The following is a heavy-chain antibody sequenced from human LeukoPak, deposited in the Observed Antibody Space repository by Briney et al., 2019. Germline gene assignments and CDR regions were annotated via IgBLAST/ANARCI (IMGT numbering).Heavy chain of an antibody. CDR3: AKDRRQHGVDYMDV. CDR2: VYYSGST. V-gene: IGHV4-59*12. D-gene: IGHD3-3*01. Sequence: SETLSLTCTVSGDSIRSYYWTWIRQPPGKGLEWIGYVYYSGSTNYNPSLKNRVTISADTSTNQFSLKLSSVTAADTAVYYCAKDRRQHGVDYMDVWGKGTTVTVSS. CDR1: GDSIRSYY. J-gene: IGHJ6*03.